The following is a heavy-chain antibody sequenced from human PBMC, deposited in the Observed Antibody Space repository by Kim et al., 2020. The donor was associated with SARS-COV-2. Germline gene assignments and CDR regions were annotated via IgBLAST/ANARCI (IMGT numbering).Heavy chain of an antibody. J-gene: IGHJ4*02. Sequence: GGSLRLSCAVSGLTFSTTDMHWVRQAPGKGLEWIAYISRSGSAIVYADSVKGRFTISRDEAKNSIFLQMNSLRDEDTAVYYCARDLTAFDYWGQGTLVTVSS. CDR2: ISRSGSAI. CDR3: ARDLTAFDY. V-gene: IGHV3-48*02. D-gene: IGHD7-27*01. CDR1: GLTFSTTD.